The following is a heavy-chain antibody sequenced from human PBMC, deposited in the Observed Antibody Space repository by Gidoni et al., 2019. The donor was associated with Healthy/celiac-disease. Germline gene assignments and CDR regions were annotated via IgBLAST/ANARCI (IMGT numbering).Heavy chain of an antibody. D-gene: IGHD3-16*01. CDR3: AGANVRLGMDV. CDR2: ISSSSSYI. J-gene: IGHJ6*02. CDR1: GFTFSSYG. Sequence: EVQLVEFGGGLVKPGGSLRPPCAASGFTFSSYGMTWVRQAPGKGLELISSISSSSSYIYYADSVKGRFTISRDNAKNSLYLQMNSLRAEDTAVYYCAGANVRLGMDVWGQGTTVTVSS. V-gene: IGHV3-21*01.